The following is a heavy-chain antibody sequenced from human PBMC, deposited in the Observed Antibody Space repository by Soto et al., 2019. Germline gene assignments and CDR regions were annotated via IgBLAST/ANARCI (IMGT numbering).Heavy chain of an antibody. D-gene: IGHD6-19*01. Sequence: EVQLVESGGGLVQPGGSLRLSCAASGFTFSSYWMSWVRQAPGKGLEWVANIKQDGSEKYYVDSVKGRFTISRDNAKNSLYLQMNSLRAEDTAVYYCAREVAEAAAPYYYYYGMDVWGQGTTVTVSS. J-gene: IGHJ6*02. V-gene: IGHV3-7*03. CDR2: IKQDGSEK. CDR1: GFTFSSYW. CDR3: AREVAEAAAPYYYYYGMDV.